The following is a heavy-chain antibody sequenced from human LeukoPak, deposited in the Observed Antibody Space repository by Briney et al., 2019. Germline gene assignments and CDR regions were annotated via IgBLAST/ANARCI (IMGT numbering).Heavy chain of an antibody. Sequence: QTGGSLRLSCAASGFTFSTYSMNWVRQAPGKGLEWVANIKQDGSEKYYVDSVKGRFTISRDNAKNSLYLQMNSLRAEDTAVYYCAGYSSSSIKAGGVYTYYFDYWGQGTLVTVSS. J-gene: IGHJ4*02. CDR2: IKQDGSEK. CDR3: AGYSSSSIKAGGVYTYYFDY. D-gene: IGHD6-13*01. V-gene: IGHV3-7*01. CDR1: GFTFSTYS.